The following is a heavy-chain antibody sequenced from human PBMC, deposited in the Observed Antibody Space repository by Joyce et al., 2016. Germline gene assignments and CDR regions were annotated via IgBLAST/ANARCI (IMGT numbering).Heavy chain of an antibody. Sequence: QVQLQQSGPGLVKPSQTLSLTCAISGDSVSSDSAALNWIRQSPSRGLEWLGRTNHRSKWYNHYAVSVKSRITINADSSKNQLSLQLRSVTPEDTALYYCARTGTTSGIDAFDIWGQGTMVTVSS. CDR1: GDSVSSDSAA. CDR3: ARTGTTSGIDAFDI. V-gene: IGHV6-1*01. J-gene: IGHJ3*02. CDR2: TNHRSKWYN. D-gene: IGHD1-7*01.